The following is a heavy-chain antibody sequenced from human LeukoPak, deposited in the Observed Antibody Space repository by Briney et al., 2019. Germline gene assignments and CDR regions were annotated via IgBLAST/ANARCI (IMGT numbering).Heavy chain of an antibody. J-gene: IGHJ4*02. CDR2: IYSGGST. CDR3: AKGSGNGYGSGPFDY. V-gene: IGHV3-66*01. D-gene: IGHD3-10*01. CDR1: GYTFSSYS. Sequence: PGGSLRLSCAASGYTFSSYSMNWVRQAPGKGLEWVSLIYSGGSTYYADSVKGRFTISRDNSKNTLYLQMSSLRAEDTALYYCAKGSGNGYGSGPFDYWGQGTLVTVSS.